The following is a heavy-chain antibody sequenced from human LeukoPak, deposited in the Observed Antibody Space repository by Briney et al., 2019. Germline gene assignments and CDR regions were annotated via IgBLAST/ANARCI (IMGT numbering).Heavy chain of an antibody. D-gene: IGHD3-10*01. Sequence: SETLSLTCTVSGGSISSGGYYWSWIRQHPGKGLEWIGYIYYSGSTYYNPSLKSRVTISVDTSKNQFSLKLSSVTAAETAVDYCARDPGGSGWFDPWGQGTLVTVSS. V-gene: IGHV4-31*03. CDR1: GGSISSGGYY. CDR3: ARDPGGSGWFDP. CDR2: IYYSGST. J-gene: IGHJ5*02.